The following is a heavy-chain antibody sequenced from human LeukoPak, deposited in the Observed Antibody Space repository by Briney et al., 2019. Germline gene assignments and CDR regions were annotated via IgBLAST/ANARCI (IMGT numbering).Heavy chain of an antibody. CDR1: GFTFSSYW. V-gene: IGHV3-7*01. Sequence: PGGSLRLSCAASGFTFSSYWMTWVRQARGKGLEWVANINQDGGEKSYVDSVKGRFTISRDNAKSSLFLQLNSLRVDDTAVYYCAREIPEGFYGSGSDFWGQGTLVIVAS. CDR3: AREIPEGFYGSGSDF. CDR2: INQDGGEK. D-gene: IGHD3-10*01. J-gene: IGHJ4*02.